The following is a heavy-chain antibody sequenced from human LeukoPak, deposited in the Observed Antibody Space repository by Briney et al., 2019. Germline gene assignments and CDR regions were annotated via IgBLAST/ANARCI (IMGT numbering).Heavy chain of an antibody. J-gene: IGHJ5*02. CDR2: IIPIFGTA. CDR1: GGTFSSYA. V-gene: IGHV1-69*05. D-gene: IGHD2-15*01. Sequence: ASVKVSCKASGGTFSSYAISWVRRAPGQGLEWMGGIIPIFGTANYAQKFQGRVTITTDESTSTAYMELSSLRSEDTAVYYCAREVLGYCSGGSCLWFDPWGQGTLVTVSS. CDR3: AREVLGYCSGGSCLWFDP.